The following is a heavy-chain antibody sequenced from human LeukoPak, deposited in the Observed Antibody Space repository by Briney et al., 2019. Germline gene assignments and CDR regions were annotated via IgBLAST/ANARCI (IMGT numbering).Heavy chain of an antibody. V-gene: IGHV4-34*01. Sequence: PSETLSLTCAVYGGSFSGYYWSWIRQPPGKGLEWIGEINHSGSTNYNPSLKSRVTISVDTSKNQFSLKLSSVTAADTAVYYCARLYGVTRFYYYYYMDVWGKGTTVTISS. D-gene: IGHD4-11*01. CDR3: ARLYGVTRFYYYYYMDV. CDR2: INHSGST. CDR1: GGSFSGYY. J-gene: IGHJ6*03.